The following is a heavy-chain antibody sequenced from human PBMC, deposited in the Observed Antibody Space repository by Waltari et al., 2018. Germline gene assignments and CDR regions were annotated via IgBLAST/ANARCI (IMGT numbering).Heavy chain of an antibody. D-gene: IGHD5-12*01. V-gene: IGHV3-48*04. CDR1: GFTFGDFS. Sequence: EVQLAESGGGLVQPGGSLRLSCAASGFTFGDFSMNWVRQAPGKGLEWVSYIYSTGSTKYYADSVKGRFTISRDNAQNSLSLQMNSLRADDTAIYYCARGYRKAFDIWGQGTMVTVSS. CDR2: IYSTGSTK. CDR3: ARGYRKAFDI. J-gene: IGHJ3*02.